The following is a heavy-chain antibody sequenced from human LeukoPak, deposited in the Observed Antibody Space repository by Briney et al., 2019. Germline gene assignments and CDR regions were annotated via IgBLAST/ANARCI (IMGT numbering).Heavy chain of an antibody. D-gene: IGHD3-9*01. CDR2: IYYSGST. CDR3: ARQGSLVLRYFDY. CDR1: GGSISSYY. Sequence: SETLSLTCTVSGGSISSYYWSWIRQPPGKGLEWIGYIYYSGSTNYNPSLKSRVTISVDASKNQFSLKLSSVTAADTAVYYCARQGSLVLRYFDYWGQGTLVTVSS. V-gene: IGHV4-59*08. J-gene: IGHJ4*02.